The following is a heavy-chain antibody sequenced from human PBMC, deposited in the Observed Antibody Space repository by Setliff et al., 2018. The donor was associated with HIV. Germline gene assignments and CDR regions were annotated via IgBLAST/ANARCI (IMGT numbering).Heavy chain of an antibody. V-gene: IGHV3-74*01. Sequence: GGSLRLSCAASGFNFNYSWMHWVRQAPGEGLVWVSRIHYDGTASYADSVKGRFTISRDNAKSTLDLQMNSLRVEDTAVYFCARDPPQQLGGPYYYYMDVWGKGTTVTVSS. J-gene: IGHJ6*03. D-gene: IGHD6-13*01. CDR1: GFNFNYSW. CDR3: ARDPPQQLGGPYYYYMDV. CDR2: IHYDGTAS.